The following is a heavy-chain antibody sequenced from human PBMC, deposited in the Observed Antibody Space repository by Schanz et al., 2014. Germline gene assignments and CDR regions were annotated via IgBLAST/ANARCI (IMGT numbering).Heavy chain of an antibody. Sequence: QEQLVESGGGLVKPGGSLRLSCAASGFTFSSYSMNWVRQAPGKGLEWVSSISHSGGSKYYADSVEGRFTISRDNSRNTLYLQMNSLRTEDTAVYYCASPSGYSDYGTYFDFWGQGTLVTVSS. CDR1: GFTFSSYS. V-gene: IGHV3-NL1*01. CDR3: ASPSGYSDYGTYFDF. J-gene: IGHJ4*02. D-gene: IGHD5-12*01. CDR2: ISHSGGSK.